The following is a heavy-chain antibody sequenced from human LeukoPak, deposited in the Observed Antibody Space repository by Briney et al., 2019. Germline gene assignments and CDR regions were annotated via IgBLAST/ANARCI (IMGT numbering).Heavy chain of an antibody. D-gene: IGHD2-8*01. CDR3: ARFGYCTNGVCYKGLQPDY. J-gene: IGHJ4*02. CDR1: GGSFSGYY. CDR2: INHSGST. V-gene: IGHV4-34*01. Sequence: SETLSLTCAVYGGSFSGYYWSWIRQPPGKGLEWIGEINHSGSTNYNPSLKSRVTISVDTSKNQFSLKLSSVTAADTAVYYCARFGYCTNGVCYKGLQPDYWGQGTLATVSS.